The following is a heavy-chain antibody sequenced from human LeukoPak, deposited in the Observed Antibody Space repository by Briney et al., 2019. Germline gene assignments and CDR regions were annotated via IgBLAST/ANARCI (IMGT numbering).Heavy chain of an antibody. CDR1: GGSISSYY. V-gene: IGHV4-59*01. CDR3: ARDRGVAKLNWYFDL. Sequence: SETLSLTCTVSGGSISSYYWSWIRQPPGKGLEWIGYIYYSGSTNYNPSLKSRVTISVDTSKNQSSLKLSSVPAADTAVYYCARDRGVAKLNWYFDLWGRGTLVTVSS. CDR2: IYYSGST. J-gene: IGHJ2*01. D-gene: IGHD5-12*01.